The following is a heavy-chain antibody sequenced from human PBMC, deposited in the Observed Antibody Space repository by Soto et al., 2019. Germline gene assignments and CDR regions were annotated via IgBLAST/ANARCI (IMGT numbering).Heavy chain of an antibody. V-gene: IGHV1-18*01. Sequence: QVHLVQSGAEVKKPGASVKVSCKGSGYGFTTYGITWVRQAPGQGLEWMAWISAHNGNTNYAQKLQGRVTVTRDTSTSTASMERRSLRSDATAVYYFARGRYGDYWGQGALVTVSS. CDR3: ARGRYGDY. CDR1: GYGFTTYG. CDR2: ISAHNGNT. D-gene: IGHD1-1*01. J-gene: IGHJ4*02.